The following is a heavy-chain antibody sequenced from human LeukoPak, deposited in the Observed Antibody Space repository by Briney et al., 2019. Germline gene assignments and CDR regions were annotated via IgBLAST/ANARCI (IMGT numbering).Heavy chain of an antibody. V-gene: IGHV3-30*02. J-gene: IGHJ5*02. CDR1: GFTFSSYG. CDR3: ASIITGTTESNWFDR. Sequence: GGSLRLSCAASGFTFSSYGMHWVRQAPGKGLEWVAFIRYDGSNKFYADSVKGRFTISRDNPRNTLYLQMNSLRAEDTAGYYCASIITGTTESNWFDRWGQGTLVTVSS. D-gene: IGHD1-7*01. CDR2: IRYDGSNK.